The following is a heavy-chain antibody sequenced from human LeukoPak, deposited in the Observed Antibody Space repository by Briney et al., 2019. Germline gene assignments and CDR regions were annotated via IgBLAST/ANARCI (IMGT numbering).Heavy chain of an antibody. D-gene: IGHD2-15*01. J-gene: IGHJ4*02. CDR2: ISYDGSNK. Sequence: GGSLRLSCAASGFTFSTYAIHWVRQAPGKGLEWVAVISYDGSNKYYADSVKGRFTISRDNSKNTLYLQMNSLRAEDTAVYYCARGFPGSVVVVAATLYWGQGTLVTVSS. V-gene: IGHV3-30-3*01. CDR3: ARGFPGSVVVVAATLY. CDR1: GFTFSTYA.